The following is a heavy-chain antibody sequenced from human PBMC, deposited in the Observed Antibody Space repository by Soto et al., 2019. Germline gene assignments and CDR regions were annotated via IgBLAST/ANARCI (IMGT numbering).Heavy chain of an antibody. CDR3: AKAQGRVKAAAADYYMDV. D-gene: IGHD6-13*01. CDR2: IYYSGST. Sequence: SETLSLTCTVSGGSISSYCWSWIRQPPGKGLEWIGYIYYSGSTNYNPSLKSRVTISVDTSKNQFSLKLSSVTAADTAVYYCAKAQGRVKAAAADYYMDVWGKGTTVTVSS. J-gene: IGHJ6*03. CDR1: GGSISSYC. V-gene: IGHV4-59*01.